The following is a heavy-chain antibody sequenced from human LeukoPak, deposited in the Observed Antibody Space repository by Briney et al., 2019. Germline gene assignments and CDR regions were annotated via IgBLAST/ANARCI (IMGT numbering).Heavy chain of an antibody. J-gene: IGHJ4*02. CDR3: ARAPITSPSYFDY. Sequence: PGGSLRLSCTASGFAFDEHGMSWVRQVPGKGLEWVSGINWSGGSTGYADPLRGRFTISRDNAKNSLYLQMDSLRAEDTALYYCARAPITSPSYFDYWAREPWSPSPQ. V-gene: IGHV3-20*04. CDR2: INWSGGST. CDR1: GFAFDEHG. D-gene: IGHD2-2*01.